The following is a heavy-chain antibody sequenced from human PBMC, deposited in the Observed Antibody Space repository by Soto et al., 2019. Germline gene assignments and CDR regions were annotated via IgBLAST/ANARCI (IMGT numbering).Heavy chain of an antibody. V-gene: IGHV1-46*01. CDR1: GYTFTSYY. CDR2: INPSGGST. D-gene: IGHD6-13*01. Sequence: QVQLVQSGAEVKKPGASVKVSCKASGYTFTSYYMHWVRQAPGQGLEWMGIINPSGGSTSYAQKFQGRVTMTRDTSTSTVYMELSSLRSEDTAVYYCARNPEQQQLVGWFDPWGQGTLVTVSS. CDR3: ARNPEQQQLVGWFDP. J-gene: IGHJ5*02.